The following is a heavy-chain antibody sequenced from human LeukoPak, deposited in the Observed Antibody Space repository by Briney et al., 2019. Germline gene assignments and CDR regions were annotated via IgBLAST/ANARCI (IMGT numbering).Heavy chain of an antibody. V-gene: IGHV3-30*02. CDR3: AKGPFLTGLPFDY. CDR1: GFTFSSYG. CDR2: IRYDGSNK. D-gene: IGHD3-9*01. Sequence: TGGSLRLSCAASGFTFSSYGMHWVRQAPGKGLEWVAFIRYDGSNKYYADSVKGRFTISRDNSKNTLYLQMNTLRAEDTAVYYWAKGPFLTGLPFDYWGQGTLVTVSS. J-gene: IGHJ4*02.